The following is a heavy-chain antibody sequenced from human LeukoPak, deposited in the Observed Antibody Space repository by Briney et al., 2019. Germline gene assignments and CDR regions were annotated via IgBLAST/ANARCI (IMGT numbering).Heavy chain of an antibody. CDR2: INPNSGGT. CDR3: ASGFGGSGSLTKIFDY. J-gene: IGHJ4*02. V-gene: IGHV1-2*02. CDR1: GYTFTGYY. D-gene: IGHD3-10*01. Sequence: ASVKVSCKASGYTFTGYYMHWVRQAPGQGLEWMGGINPNSGGTNYAQKFQGRVTMTRDTSISTAYTEVSSLRSDDTAVYYCASGFGGSGSLTKIFDYWGQGTLVTVSP.